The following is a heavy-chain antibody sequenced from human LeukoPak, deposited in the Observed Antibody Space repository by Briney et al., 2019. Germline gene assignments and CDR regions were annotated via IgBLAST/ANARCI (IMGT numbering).Heavy chain of an antibody. J-gene: IGHJ5*02. CDR2: IFTSGST. CDR1: GGSISSDY. CDR3: SRGGANDL. D-gene: IGHD3-16*01. Sequence: SETLSLTCTVSGGSISSDYWSWIRQPAGKGLEWMGRIFTSGSTSYNPSLKSRVTMSLDTSKNQFSLKLSSVTAADTAVYFCSRGGANDLWGQGTLVTVS. V-gene: IGHV4-4*07.